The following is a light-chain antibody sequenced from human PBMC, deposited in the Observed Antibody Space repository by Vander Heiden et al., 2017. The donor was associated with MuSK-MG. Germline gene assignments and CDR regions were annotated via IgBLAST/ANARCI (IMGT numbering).Light chain of an antibody. V-gene: IGLV2-11*01. CDR3: CSYAGSYTVV. Sequence: QSALTQPRSVSGSPGQSVTISCTGTISDVGGYNSVSWYQQHPGKAPKLMIYDVSKRPAGVPDRFSGSKSGNTASLTISGLQAEDEADYYCCSYAGSYTVVFGGGTKLTVL. J-gene: IGLJ2*01. CDR1: ISDVGGYNS. CDR2: DVS.